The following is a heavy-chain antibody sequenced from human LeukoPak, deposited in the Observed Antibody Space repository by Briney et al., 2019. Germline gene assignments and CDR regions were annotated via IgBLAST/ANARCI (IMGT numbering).Heavy chain of an antibody. D-gene: IGHD6-13*01. CDR2: ISGSGGGT. J-gene: IGHJ3*02. V-gene: IGHV3-23*01. Sequence: GGSLRLSCAASGFTFSSYAVSWARQAPGKGLEWVSAISGSGGGTYYADSVKVRFTISRDNAKNSLYLQMNSLRAEDTALYYCAKVIAAARDAFDIWGQGTMVTVSS. CDR3: AKVIAAARDAFDI. CDR1: GFTFSSYA.